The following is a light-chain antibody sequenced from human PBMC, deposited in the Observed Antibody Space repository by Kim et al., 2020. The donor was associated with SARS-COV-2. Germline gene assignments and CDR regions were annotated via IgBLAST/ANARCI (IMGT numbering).Light chain of an antibody. CDR1: SGHSYA. J-gene: IGLJ2*01. CDR3: QTWGPGLMA. CDR2: VNSDGSH. Sequence: GASVKLPCTLSSGHSYAIAWHRQQPEKGPRYLMQVNSDGSHSKGDGIPDRFSGSSSGAERYLTISSLQSEDEADYYCQTWGPGLMAIGGGTQLTVL. V-gene: IGLV4-69*01.